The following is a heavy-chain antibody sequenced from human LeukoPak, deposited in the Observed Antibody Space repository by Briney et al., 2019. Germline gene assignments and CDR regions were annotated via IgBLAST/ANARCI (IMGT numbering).Heavy chain of an antibody. CDR3: VGVTSTYYFDY. CDR1: GYTFTSYG. J-gene: IGHJ4*02. Sequence: ASVKVSRKASGYTFTSYGINWVRQAPGQGLEWMGWISAYNGNTNYAQKLQGRVTMTTGTSTSTAYMELRSLRSDDTAVYYCVGVTSTYYFDYWGQGTLVTVSP. CDR2: ISAYNGNT. V-gene: IGHV1-18*01.